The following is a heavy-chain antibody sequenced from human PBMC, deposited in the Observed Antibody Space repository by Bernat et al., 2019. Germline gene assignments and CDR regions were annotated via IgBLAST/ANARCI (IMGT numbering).Heavy chain of an antibody. CDR3: AKAGATVVTPGFY. CDR1: GFTFSNNA. J-gene: IGHJ4*02. CDR2: ISGSGGDT. V-gene: IGHV3-23*01. Sequence: EVQLLESGGGLVQPGGSLRLSCAASGFTFSNNAMSWVRQAPGKGLEWVSAISGSGGDTYSADYVKGRLTISRDSSKNTLYLQMSRLRAEDTAIYYCAKAGATVVTPGFYWGQGTLVTVSS. D-gene: IGHD4-23*01.